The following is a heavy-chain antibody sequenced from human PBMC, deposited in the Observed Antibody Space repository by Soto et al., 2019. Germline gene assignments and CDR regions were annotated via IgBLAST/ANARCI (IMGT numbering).Heavy chain of an antibody. J-gene: IGHJ1*01. D-gene: IGHD3-3*02. V-gene: IGHV4-59*12. CDR3: AXXXXXXXXXXXHXPF. CDR1: GDSISSYY. Sequence: TLSLTCTVSGDSISSYYWSWIRQPPGKGLEWIGYIHYSGSTNYNPSLKSRVTISVDTSKNQFSLNLSSVTAADTALYFCAXXXXXXXXXXXHXPFWSQDPLVTLSS. CDR2: IHYSGST.